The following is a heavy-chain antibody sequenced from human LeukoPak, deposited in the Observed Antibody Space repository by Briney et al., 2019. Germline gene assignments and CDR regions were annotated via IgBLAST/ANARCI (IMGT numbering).Heavy chain of an antibody. CDR3: ARYSYGTSSSYYYYMDV. CDR2: IIPIFVTA. V-gene: IGHV1-69*05. Sequence: GASVKVSCKASGGTFSSYAISWVRQAPGQGLEWMGGIIPIFVTANYAQKFQGRVTITTDESTSTAYMELSSLRSEDTAVYYCARYSYGTSSSYYYYMDVWGKGTTVTVSS. D-gene: IGHD5-18*01. J-gene: IGHJ6*03. CDR1: GGTFSSYA.